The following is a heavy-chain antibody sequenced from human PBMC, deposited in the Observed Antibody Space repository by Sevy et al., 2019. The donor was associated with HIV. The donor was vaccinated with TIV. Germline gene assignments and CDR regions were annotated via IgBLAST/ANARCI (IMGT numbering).Heavy chain of an antibody. Sequence: GESLKISCKGSGYSFTSYWIGWVRQMPGKGLEWMGIIYPGDSDTRYSPSFQGQVTISADKSISTAYLQWSSLKASDTDMYYCARQSTTGTTNYYYGMDVWGQGTTVTFSS. CDR2: IYPGDSDT. V-gene: IGHV5-51*01. CDR1: GYSFTSYW. J-gene: IGHJ6*02. D-gene: IGHD1-1*01. CDR3: ARQSTTGTTNYYYGMDV.